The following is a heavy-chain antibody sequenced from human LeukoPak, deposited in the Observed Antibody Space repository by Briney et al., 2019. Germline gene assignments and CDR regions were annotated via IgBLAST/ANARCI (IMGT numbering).Heavy chain of an antibody. D-gene: IGHD5-18*01. CDR2: IYYSGST. J-gene: IGHJ3*02. CDR1: GGSISSYY. V-gene: IGHV4-59*01. CDR3: ARVQAQLRSGAFDI. Sequence: PSETLSLTCTVSGGSISSYYWSWIRQPPGKGLEWIGYIYYSGSTNYNPSLKSRVTISVDTSKNQFSLKLSSVTAADTAVYYCARVQAQLRSGAFDIWGQGTMVTVSS.